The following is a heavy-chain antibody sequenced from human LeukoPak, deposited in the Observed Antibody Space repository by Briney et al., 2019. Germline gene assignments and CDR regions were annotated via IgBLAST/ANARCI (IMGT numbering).Heavy chain of an antibody. CDR1: GGSFSGYY. CDR2: INHSGST. Sequence: SETLSLTCAVYGGSFSGYYWSWIRQPPGRGLEWIGKINHSGSTNYNPSLKSRVTISVDTSKNQFSLKLNSVTAADTAVYYCARGMYRSSSGSDYWGQGTLVTVSS. CDR3: ARGMYRSSSGSDY. D-gene: IGHD6-6*01. J-gene: IGHJ4*02. V-gene: IGHV4-34*01.